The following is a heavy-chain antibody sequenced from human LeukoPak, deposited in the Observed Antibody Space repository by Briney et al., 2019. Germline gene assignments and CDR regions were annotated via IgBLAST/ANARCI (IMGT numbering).Heavy chain of an antibody. V-gene: IGHV3-30-3*01. D-gene: IGHD4-17*01. CDR3: ARDSLGDCGDYFYYYYGMDV. J-gene: IGHJ6*02. CDR2: ISYDGSNK. Sequence: GRSLRLSCAASGFTFSSYAMHWVRQAPGKGLEWVAVISYDGSNKYYADSVKGRFTISRDNSKNTLYLQMNSLRAEDTAVYYCARDSLGDCGDYFYYYYGMDVWGQGTTVTVSS. CDR1: GFTFSSYA.